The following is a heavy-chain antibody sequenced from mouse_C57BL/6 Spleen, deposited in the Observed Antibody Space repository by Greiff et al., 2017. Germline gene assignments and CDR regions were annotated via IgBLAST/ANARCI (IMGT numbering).Heavy chain of an antibody. CDR2: ISSGGDYF. J-gene: IGHJ2*01. CDR3: TRDDWDETYFDY. Sequence: EVKVVESGEGLVKPGGSLKLSCAASGFTFSSYAMSWVRQTPEKRLEWVAYISSGGDYFYYADTVKGRFTISRDNGRNTLYLQMSSLKSENTAMYYCTRDDWDETYFDYWGQGTTRTVSS. V-gene: IGHV5-9-1*02. CDR1: GFTFSSYA. D-gene: IGHD4-1*01.